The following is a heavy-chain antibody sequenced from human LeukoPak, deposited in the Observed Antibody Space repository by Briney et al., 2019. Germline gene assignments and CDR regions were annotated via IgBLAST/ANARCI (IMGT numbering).Heavy chain of an antibody. D-gene: IGHD2-2*02. CDR3: TRLGCSSTSCYIQRHRNYYYHYMDV. CDR1: GYSFTSYW. V-gene: IGHV5-51*01. Sequence: GESLKISCKGSGYSFTSYWIGWVRPMPGKGLEWMGITYPGDSDTRYSPSFQGQVTISADKSISTAYLQWSSLKASDTAMYYCTRLGCSSTSCYIQRHRNYYYHYMDVWGKGTTVTVSS. J-gene: IGHJ6*03. CDR2: TYPGDSDT.